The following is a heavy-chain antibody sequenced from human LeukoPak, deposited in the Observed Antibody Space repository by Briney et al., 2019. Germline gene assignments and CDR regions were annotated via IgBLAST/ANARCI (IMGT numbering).Heavy chain of an antibody. D-gene: IGHD3-9*01. V-gene: IGHV3-23*01. CDR1: GFTFTTYA. Sequence: GGSLRLSCGAYGFTFTTYAMSWVRQVPGKGLEWVSGISGSAGTTSHADSVKARFTISRDNSKNTLYLQMNSLRVEDTAVYYCAKSPYYDILTGRYFDYWGQGTLVTVSS. J-gene: IGHJ4*02. CDR3: AKSPYYDILTGRYFDY. CDR2: ISGSAGTT.